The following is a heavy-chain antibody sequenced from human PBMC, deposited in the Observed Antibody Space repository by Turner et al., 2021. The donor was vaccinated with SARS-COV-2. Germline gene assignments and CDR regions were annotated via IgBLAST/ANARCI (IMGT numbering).Heavy chain of an antibody. V-gene: IGHV1-24*01. J-gene: IGHJ4*02. Sequence: QVQLVQSGAEVKKPGASVKVFCKVSGYTLTELSMHWVRQAPGKGLEWMGGFDPEDAETIYAQKFQGRVTMTEDTSTDTAYMELSSLRSEDTAVYYCATGYAYCGGDCSIHYWGQGTLVTVSS. D-gene: IGHD2-21*02. CDR1: GYTLTELS. CDR3: ATGYAYCGGDCSIHY. CDR2: FDPEDAET.